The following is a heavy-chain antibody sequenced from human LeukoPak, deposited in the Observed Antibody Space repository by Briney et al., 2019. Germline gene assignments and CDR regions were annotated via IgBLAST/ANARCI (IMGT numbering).Heavy chain of an antibody. J-gene: IGHJ4*02. Sequence: GGSLRLSCAASGFTFSSYAMSWVRQAPGKGLGWVSAISGSGGSTYYADSVKGRFTISRDNSKNTLYLQMNSLRAEDTAVYYCAKGRNYDSKLYYFDYWGQGTLVTVSS. CDR3: AKGRNYDSKLYYFDY. CDR1: GFTFSSYA. D-gene: IGHD3-22*01. CDR2: ISGSGGST. V-gene: IGHV3-23*01.